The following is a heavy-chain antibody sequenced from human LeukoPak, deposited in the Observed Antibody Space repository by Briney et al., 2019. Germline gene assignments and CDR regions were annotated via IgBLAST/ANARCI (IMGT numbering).Heavy chain of an antibody. V-gene: IGHV3-23*01. CDR1: GFAFSSYG. CDR2: ISGNGVGT. D-gene: IGHD7-27*01. Sequence: GGSLRLSCAASGFAFSSYGMSWVRQAPGKGLEWVSAISGNGVGTYYADSVKGRFTISRDNSKNTLYLQMNNLRAEDTAVYYCAKDLAWGLGYWGQGTPVTVSS. CDR3: AKDLAWGLGY. J-gene: IGHJ4*02.